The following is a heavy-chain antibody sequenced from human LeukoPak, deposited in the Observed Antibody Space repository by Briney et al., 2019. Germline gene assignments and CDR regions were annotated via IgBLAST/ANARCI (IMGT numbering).Heavy chain of an antibody. Sequence: ASVKVSCKASGYTFTSYGISWVRQAPGQGLEWMGWISAYNGNTNYAQKLQGRVTMTTDTSTGTAYMELRSLRSDDTAVYYCARNIAADDAFDIWGQGTMVTVSS. CDR3: ARNIAADDAFDI. CDR1: GYTFTSYG. CDR2: ISAYNGNT. J-gene: IGHJ3*02. D-gene: IGHD6-13*01. V-gene: IGHV1-18*01.